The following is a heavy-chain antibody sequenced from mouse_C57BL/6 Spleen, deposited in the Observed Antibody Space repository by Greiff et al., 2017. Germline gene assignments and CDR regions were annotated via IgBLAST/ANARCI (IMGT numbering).Heavy chain of an antibody. CDR1: GYTFTDYY. Sequence: EVKLMESGPELVKPGASVKISCKASGYTFTDYYMNWVKQSHGKSLEWIGDINPNNGGTSYNQKFKGKATLTVDKSSSTAYMELRSLTSEDSAVYYCARDSLSDYWGQGTSVTVSS. V-gene: IGHV1-26*01. D-gene: IGHD6-1*01. CDR3: ARDSLSDY. CDR2: INPNNGGT. J-gene: IGHJ4*01.